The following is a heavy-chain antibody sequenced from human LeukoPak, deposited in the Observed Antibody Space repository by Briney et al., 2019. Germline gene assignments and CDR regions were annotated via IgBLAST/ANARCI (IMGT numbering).Heavy chain of an antibody. CDR1: GFTLSSYA. J-gene: IGHJ4*02. D-gene: IGHD6-19*01. Sequence: GGSLRLSCAVSGFTLSSYAMSWVRQAPGKGLEWVSGVSGIDGGTHYADSVKGRFTISRDSSKNTLFLQMNSLRTEDTAVYHWAKDRGIALAGADFDYGAQGTLVTVSS. CDR3: AKDRGIALAGADFDY. V-gene: IGHV3-23*01. CDR2: VSGIDGGT.